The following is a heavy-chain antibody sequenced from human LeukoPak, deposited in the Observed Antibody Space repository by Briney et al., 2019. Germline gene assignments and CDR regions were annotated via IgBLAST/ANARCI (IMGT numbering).Heavy chain of an antibody. CDR3: ARIYATTFNWFDP. D-gene: IGHD5-24*01. Sequence: PSDTLSLTFTVSGGSISSYYGGWIRQPPGKGLGWIGYIYYIVRTNYNPSLMSRVTISVDTSKNHFSLKLSSVTAADTDVYYCARIYATTFNWFDPWGQGPVVTASS. V-gene: IGHV4-59*07. J-gene: IGHJ5*02. CDR1: GGSISSYY. CDR2: IYYIVRT.